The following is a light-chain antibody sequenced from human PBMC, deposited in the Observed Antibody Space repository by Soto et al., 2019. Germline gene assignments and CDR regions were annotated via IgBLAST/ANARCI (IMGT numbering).Light chain of an antibody. J-gene: IGLJ1*01. CDR2: SSI. CDR1: TGAVTSGFY. CDR3: GSYTTSSNYV. V-gene: IGLV7-43*01. Sequence: QAVVTQEPSLTVSPGGTVTLTCASSTGAVTSGFYPNWFQQKPGQAPRPLIYSSISKHSWTPARFSGSLIGGKAVLTLSNVQPEDEADYYCGSYTTSSNYVFGTGTKVTVL.